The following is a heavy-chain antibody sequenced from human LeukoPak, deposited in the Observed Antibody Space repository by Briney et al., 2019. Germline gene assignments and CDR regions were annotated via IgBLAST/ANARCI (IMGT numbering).Heavy chain of an antibody. J-gene: IGHJ3*02. Sequence: PGGSLRLSCAASGFAFDDYAMHWVRQAPGKGLEWVSGISWNSGSIGYADSVKGRFTISRDNAKNSLYLQMNSLRAEDTALYYCAKFVLTGGLIYPHAFDIWGQGTMVTVSS. D-gene: IGHD7-27*01. CDR2: ISWNSGSI. CDR3: AKFVLTGGLIYPHAFDI. CDR1: GFAFDDYA. V-gene: IGHV3-9*01.